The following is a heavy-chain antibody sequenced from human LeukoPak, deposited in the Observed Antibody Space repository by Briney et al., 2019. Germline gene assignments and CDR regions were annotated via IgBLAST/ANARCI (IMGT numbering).Heavy chain of an antibody. CDR3: AELGITMIGGV. CDR1: GFTFSSYA. D-gene: IGHD3-10*02. J-gene: IGHJ6*04. CDR2: ISGSGGST. Sequence: GGSLRLSCAASGFTFSSYAMSWVRQAPGKGLEWVSSISGSGGSTFYADSVKGRFTISRDNAKNSLYLQMNSLRAEDTAVYYCAELGITMIGGVWGKGTTVTISS. V-gene: IGHV3-23*01.